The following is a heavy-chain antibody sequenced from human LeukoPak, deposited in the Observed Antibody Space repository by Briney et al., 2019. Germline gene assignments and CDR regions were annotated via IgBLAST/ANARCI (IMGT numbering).Heavy chain of an antibody. J-gene: IGHJ4*02. CDR3: ARVGDTSGYFYYLDY. CDR2: IYYSGST. CDR1: GGSISSYY. Sequence: SETLSLTCTVSGGSISSYYWSWIRQPPGKGLEWIGYIYYSGSTNYNPSLKSRVTISVDTSKTQFSLKPTSMSAADTAVYYCARVGDTSGYFYYLDYWGQGTLVTVSS. V-gene: IGHV4-59*01. D-gene: IGHD3-22*01.